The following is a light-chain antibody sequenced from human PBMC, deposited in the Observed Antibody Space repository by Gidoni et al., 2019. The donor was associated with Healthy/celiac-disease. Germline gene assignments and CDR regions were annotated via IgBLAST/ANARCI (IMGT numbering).Light chain of an antibody. CDR1: SSHIGSNT. Sequence: QSVLTQPPSASGTPGQRVTISCSGSSSHIGSNTVNWYQQPPGTAPKLLIYSNTQRPSGVPDRFSGSKSGTSASLAISGLQSEDEADYYCAAWDDSLNGYVVFGGGTKLTVL. J-gene: IGLJ2*01. CDR3: AAWDDSLNGYVV. CDR2: SNT. V-gene: IGLV1-44*01.